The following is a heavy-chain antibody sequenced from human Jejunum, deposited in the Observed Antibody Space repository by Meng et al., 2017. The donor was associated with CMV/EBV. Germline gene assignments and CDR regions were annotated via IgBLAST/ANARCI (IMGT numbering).Heavy chain of an antibody. D-gene: IGHD6-13*01. Sequence: GFTFDDYAMHWVRQAPGKGLEWVSFIYSGGGGTYYTDSVKGRFTISRDNSKNTLYLQMNSLRAEDTAVYYCAKAATNSSPDFLDYWGQGTLVTVSS. J-gene: IGHJ4*02. CDR2: IYSGGGGT. V-gene: IGHV3-NL1*01. CDR1: GFTFDDYA. CDR3: AKAATNSSPDFLDY.